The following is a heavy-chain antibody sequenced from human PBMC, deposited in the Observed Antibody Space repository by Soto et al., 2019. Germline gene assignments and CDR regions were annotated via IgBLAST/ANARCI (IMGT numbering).Heavy chain of an antibody. J-gene: IGHJ3*02. Sequence: QVQLQESGPGLVKPSQTLSLTCTVSGGSISSGGYYWSWIRQHPGKGLEWIGYIYYSGSTYYNPSLKSRVTISVDTSKNQFSLKLSSVTAADTAVYYWARDNCGGDCYWEGGGAFDIWGQGTMVTVSS. CDR3: ARDNCGGDCYWEGGGAFDI. D-gene: IGHD2-21*02. CDR1: GGSISSGGYY. V-gene: IGHV4-31*03. CDR2: IYYSGST.